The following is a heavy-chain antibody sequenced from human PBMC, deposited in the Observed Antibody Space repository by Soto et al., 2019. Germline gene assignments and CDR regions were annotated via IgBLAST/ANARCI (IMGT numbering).Heavy chain of an antibody. Sequence: ASVKVSCKASGYTFTSYAMHWVRQAPGQRLEWMGWINAGNGNTKYSQKFQGRVTITRDTSASTAYMELSSLRSEDTAVYYCSASVELSLGYCSSTSCLGSWGQGTLVTVSS. CDR2: INAGNGNT. J-gene: IGHJ5*02. D-gene: IGHD2-2*01. CDR1: GYTFTSYA. CDR3: SASVELSLGYCSSTSCLGS. V-gene: IGHV1-3*01.